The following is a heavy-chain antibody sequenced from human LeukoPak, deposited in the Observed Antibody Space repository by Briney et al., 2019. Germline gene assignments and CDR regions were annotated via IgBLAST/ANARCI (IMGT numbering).Heavy chain of an antibody. CDR1: GVTLNIDM. CDR2: ISRRSSDI. J-gene: IGHJ4*02. CDR3: ARRGVYSTRHQGDFDY. V-gene: IGHV3-21*01. Sequence: GGSLRLSCAASGVTLNIDMMKGGRQAPGKGLEWVSSISRRSSDIHYADSVKGPFTISRDNAKNSPYLQMTSLRAEDTAVYYSARRGVYSTRHQGDFDYWGQGTLVTVSA. D-gene: IGHD2/OR15-2a*01.